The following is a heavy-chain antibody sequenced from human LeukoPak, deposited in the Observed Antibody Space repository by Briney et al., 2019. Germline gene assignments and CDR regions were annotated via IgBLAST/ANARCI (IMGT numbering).Heavy chain of an antibody. CDR3: ARVTDIVVVPAAISTWFDP. CDR1: GGSFSGYY. V-gene: IGHV4-38-2*01. D-gene: IGHD2-2*01. J-gene: IGHJ5*02. CDR2: IYHSGST. Sequence: SETLSLTCAVYGGSFSGYYWGWIRQPPGKGLEWIGSIYHSGSTYYNPSLKSRVTISVDTSKNQFSLKLSSVTAADTAVYYCARVTDIVVVPAAISTWFDPWGQGTLVTVSS.